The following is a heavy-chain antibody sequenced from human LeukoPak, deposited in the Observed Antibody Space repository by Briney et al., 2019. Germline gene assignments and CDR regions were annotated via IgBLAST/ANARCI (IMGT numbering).Heavy chain of an antibody. D-gene: IGHD5-18*01. Sequence: SVKVSCKASGATFSSSTISWVRQAPGQGLEWMGRIIAIFGTANNAQKFQGRVTINADEFTSTVYMELYSLTSEDTAVYYCARDRGYSYAKKSSYYYYMDVWGKGTTVTISS. V-gene: IGHV1-69*13. J-gene: IGHJ6*03. CDR3: ARDRGYSYAKKSSYYYYMDV. CDR2: IIAIFGTA. CDR1: GATFSSST.